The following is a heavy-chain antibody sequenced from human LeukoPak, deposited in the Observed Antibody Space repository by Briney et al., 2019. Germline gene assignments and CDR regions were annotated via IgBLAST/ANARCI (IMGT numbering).Heavy chain of an antibody. CDR2: IYSGGXT. V-gene: IGHV3-53*04. D-gene: IGHD3-10*01. CDR1: GFTVSSNY. J-gene: IGHJ4*02. CDR3: ARGGYYYGSGSYSHPPYYFDY. Sequence: GGSLRLSCAASGFTVSSNYMSWVRQAPXXXXEWVSVIYSGGXTYYADSVKGRFTISRHNSKNTLYLQMNSLRAEDTAVYYCARGGYYYGSGSYSHPPYYFDYWGQGTLVTVSS.